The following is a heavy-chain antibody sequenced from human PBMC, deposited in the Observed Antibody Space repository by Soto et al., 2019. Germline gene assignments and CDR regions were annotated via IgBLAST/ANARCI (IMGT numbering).Heavy chain of an antibody. Sequence: GGSLRLSCAASGFTVSSNYMSWVRQAPGKGLEWVSVIYSGGSTYYADSVKGRFTISRDNSKNTLYLQMNSLRAEDTAVYYCARDRPYYDILTGYYKGDAFDIWGQGTTVTVSS. D-gene: IGHD3-9*01. CDR1: GFTVSSNY. J-gene: IGHJ3*02. V-gene: IGHV3-66*01. CDR2: IYSGGST. CDR3: ARDRPYYDILTGYYKGDAFDI.